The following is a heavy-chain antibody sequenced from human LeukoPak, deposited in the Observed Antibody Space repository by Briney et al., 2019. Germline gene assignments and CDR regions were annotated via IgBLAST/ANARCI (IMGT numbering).Heavy chain of an antibody. CDR3: ARYDSVSFGALDL. D-gene: IGHD3-3*01. J-gene: IGHJ3*01. CDR1: GYIYY. CDR2: INPKSGDT. V-gene: IGHV1-2*02. Sequence: ASVKVSCKASGYIYYFHWVRQAPGQGLEWMGGINPKSGDTNYAQKFQGRVTMTRDTSINTAYMELNSLRSDDTAVYYCARYDSVSFGALDLWGQGTMVTVSS.